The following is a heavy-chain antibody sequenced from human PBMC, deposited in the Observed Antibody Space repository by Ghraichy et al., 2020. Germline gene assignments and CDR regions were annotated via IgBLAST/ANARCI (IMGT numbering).Heavy chain of an antibody. CDR1: GFTFSSYG. V-gene: IGHV3-33*01. J-gene: IGHJ3*01. Sequence: GGSLRLSCAASGFTFSSYGMHWVRQAPGKGLEWVAVIWYDGSNKYYADSVKGRFTVSRDNSKNTLYLQMNSPRDEDTAVYYCARDYYDSSGLVWGQGTMVTVSS. D-gene: IGHD3-22*01. CDR3: ARDYYDSSGLV. CDR2: IWYDGSNK.